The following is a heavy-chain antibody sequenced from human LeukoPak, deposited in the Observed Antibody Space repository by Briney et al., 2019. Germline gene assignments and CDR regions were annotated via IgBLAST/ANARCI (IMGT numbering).Heavy chain of an antibody. CDR3: ARGGYSFGD. CDR2: ISYDGSNQ. J-gene: IGHJ4*02. D-gene: IGHD5-18*01. CDR1: GFTFSSYA. Sequence: GRSLRLSCAASGFTFSSYAMHWVRQAPGKGLEWVALISYDGSNQYYADSVKGRFTISRDDSKNTLYLQMNSLRAEDTAVYYCARGGYSFGDWGQGTLVTVSS. V-gene: IGHV3-30*04.